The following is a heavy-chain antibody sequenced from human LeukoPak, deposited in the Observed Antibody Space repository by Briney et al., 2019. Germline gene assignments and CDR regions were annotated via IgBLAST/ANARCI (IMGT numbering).Heavy chain of an antibody. Sequence: GGFLRLSCAASGFTFRSYGMHWVRQAPGKGLEWVAFIRYDGNNKYYADSVKGRFTISRDTSKNTLYLQMNGLRAEDTAVYYCAKDKYSPFDYWGQGTLVTVSS. V-gene: IGHV3-30*02. CDR2: IRYDGNNK. CDR1: GFTFRSYG. J-gene: IGHJ4*02. CDR3: AKDKYSPFDY. D-gene: IGHD5-18*01.